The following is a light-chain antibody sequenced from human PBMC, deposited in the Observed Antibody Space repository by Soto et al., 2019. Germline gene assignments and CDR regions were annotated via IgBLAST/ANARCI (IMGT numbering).Light chain of an antibody. CDR1: QAIGIY. V-gene: IGKV1-27*01. Sequence: DIQMTQPPSSLSTSVGDRVTITCRASQAIGIYLAWYQQKPGKVPKLLIYAASTLQSGVPSRFSGSGSGIDFTLTINSLQPEDVATYYCQKYSGAPPTFGQGTKVEIK. J-gene: IGKJ1*01. CDR2: AAS. CDR3: QKYSGAPPT.